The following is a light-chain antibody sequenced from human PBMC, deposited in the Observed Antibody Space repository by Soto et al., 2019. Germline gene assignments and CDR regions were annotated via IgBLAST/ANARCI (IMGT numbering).Light chain of an antibody. J-gene: IGKJ5*01. CDR1: QSLLHSNGYNY. CDR3: QQSYSTPIT. V-gene: IGKV1-39*01. CDR2: AAS. Sequence: MPQSPLSLPVTPGEPASISCRASQSLLHSNGYNYLDWYQQKPGKAPKLLIYAASSLQSGVPSRFSGSGSGTDFTLTISSLQPEDFATYYCQQSYSTPITFGQGTRLEIK.